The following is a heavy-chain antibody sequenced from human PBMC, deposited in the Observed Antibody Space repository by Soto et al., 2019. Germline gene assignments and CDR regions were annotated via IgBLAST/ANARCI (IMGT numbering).Heavy chain of an antibody. CDR1: GFTFNNYA. Sequence: GGSLRLSCAASGFTFNNYAMHWVRQAPGKGLEWVAVISYDGRNKYYADSVKGRFTISRDNSKNTLYLQMNSLRSEDTALYYCASTGGLSSGHSLFGPFNYWGQGTLVTVSS. D-gene: IGHD2-8*02. CDR3: ASTGGLSSGHSLFGPFNY. J-gene: IGHJ4*02. V-gene: IGHV3-30*04. CDR2: ISYDGRNK.